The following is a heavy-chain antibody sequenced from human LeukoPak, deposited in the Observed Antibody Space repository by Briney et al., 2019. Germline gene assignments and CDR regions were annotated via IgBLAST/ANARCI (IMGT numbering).Heavy chain of an antibody. D-gene: IGHD6-13*01. CDR3: ARFLIAAAGTFGFDP. CDR2: INPSGGST. Sequence: ASVKVSCKASGYTFTSYYMHWVRQAPGQGLEWMGIINPSGGSTSYAQKFQGRVTMTRDTSTSAVYMELSSLRSEDTAVYYCARFLIAAAGTFGFDPWGQGTLVTVSS. J-gene: IGHJ5*02. V-gene: IGHV1-46*01. CDR1: GYTFTSYY.